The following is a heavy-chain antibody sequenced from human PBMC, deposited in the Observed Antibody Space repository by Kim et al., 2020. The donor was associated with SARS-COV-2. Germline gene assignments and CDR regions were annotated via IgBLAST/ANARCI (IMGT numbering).Heavy chain of an antibody. V-gene: IGHV4-31*02. Sequence: TSSTPSRKSRVTKSVDPSKNQFSLKLSSVTAADTAVYYCLGWGDLYGMDVWGQGTTVTVSS. D-gene: IGHD3-16*01. CDR3: LGWGDLYGMDV. J-gene: IGHJ6*02. CDR2: T.